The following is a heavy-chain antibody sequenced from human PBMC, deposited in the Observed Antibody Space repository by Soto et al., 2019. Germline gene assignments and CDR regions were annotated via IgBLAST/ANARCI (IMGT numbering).Heavy chain of an antibody. CDR3: ATDIDYGDLYFDY. J-gene: IGHJ4*02. CDR1: GYTLTELS. V-gene: IGHV1-24*01. CDR2: FDPEDGET. Sequence: ASVKVSFKVSGYTLTELSMHWVRQAPGKGLEWMGGFDPEDGETIYAQKFQGRVTMTEDTSTDTAYMELSSLRSEDTAVYYCATDIDYGDLYFDYWGQGTLVTVSS. D-gene: IGHD4-17*01.